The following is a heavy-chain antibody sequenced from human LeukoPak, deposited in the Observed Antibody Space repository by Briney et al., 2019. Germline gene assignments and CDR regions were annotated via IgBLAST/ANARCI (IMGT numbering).Heavy chain of an antibody. CDR1: GYTFTSYD. J-gene: IGHJ4*02. Sequence: ASAKVSCKASGYTFTSYDINWVRQATGQGLEWMGWMNPNSGNTGYAQKFQGRVTMTRNTSISTAYMELSSLRTEDTAFYYCVKAIWMSTIIGFDYWGQGTLVTVSS. CDR3: VKAIWMSTIIGFDY. CDR2: MNPNSGNT. D-gene: IGHD5-24*01. V-gene: IGHV1-8*01.